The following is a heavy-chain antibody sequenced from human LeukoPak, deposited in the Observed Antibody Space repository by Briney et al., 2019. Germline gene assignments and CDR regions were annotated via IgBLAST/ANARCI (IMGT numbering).Heavy chain of an antibody. CDR1: GFTFSSYG. J-gene: IGHJ4*02. V-gene: IGHV3-30*18. Sequence: GRSLRLSCAASGFTFSSYGMHWVRQAPGKGLEWVAVISYDGSNKYHVDSVKGRFTISRDNPKKTLYLQMNSLRAEDTAVYYCAKDSSGYYSPIDYWGQGTLVTVSS. CDR3: AKDSSGYYSPIDY. D-gene: IGHD3-22*01. CDR2: ISYDGSNK.